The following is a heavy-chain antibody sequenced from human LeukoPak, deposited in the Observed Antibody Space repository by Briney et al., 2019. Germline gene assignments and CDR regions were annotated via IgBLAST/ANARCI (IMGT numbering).Heavy chain of an antibody. CDR3: AKDLIGYTSGWYGP. J-gene: IGHJ5*02. D-gene: IGHD6-19*01. V-gene: IGHV3-23*01. CDR1: GFTFSSYW. Sequence: GGSLRLSCAASGFTFSSYWMHWVRQAPGKGLEWVSAISGSGDDTYYADSVKGRFTISRDNSKNTLYLQMNSLRAEDTAIYYCAKDLIGYTSGWYGPWGQGTLVTVSS. CDR2: ISGSGDDT.